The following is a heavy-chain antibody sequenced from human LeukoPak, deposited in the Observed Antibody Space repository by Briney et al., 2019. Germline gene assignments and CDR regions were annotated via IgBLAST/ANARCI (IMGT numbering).Heavy chain of an antibody. V-gene: IGHV1-18*01. J-gene: IGHJ4*02. CDR3: ARVRAVGYSYGPLDY. D-gene: IGHD5-18*01. CDR1: GYAFTSYG. CDR2: ISAYNGNT. Sequence: ASVKVSCKASGYAFTSYGISWVRQAPGQGLEWMGWISAYNGNTNYAQQLQGRVTMTTDTSTSTAYMELRSLRSDDTAVYYCARVRAVGYSYGPLDYWGQGTLVTVSS.